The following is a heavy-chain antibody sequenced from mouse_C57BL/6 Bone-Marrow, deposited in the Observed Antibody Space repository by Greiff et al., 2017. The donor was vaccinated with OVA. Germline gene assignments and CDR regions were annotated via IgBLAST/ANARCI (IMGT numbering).Heavy chain of an antibody. CDR3: ARWGTIVPFYLDY. Sequence: VKLMESGAELVKPGASVKISCKASGYAFSSYWMNWVKQRPGKGLEWIGQIYPGDGDTNYNGKFKGKATLTADNSSSTAYMQLSSLTSEDSAVYFCARWGTIVPFYLDYWGQGTTLTVSS. V-gene: IGHV1-80*01. CDR2: IYPGDGDT. D-gene: IGHD2-12*01. J-gene: IGHJ2*01. CDR1: GYAFSSYW.